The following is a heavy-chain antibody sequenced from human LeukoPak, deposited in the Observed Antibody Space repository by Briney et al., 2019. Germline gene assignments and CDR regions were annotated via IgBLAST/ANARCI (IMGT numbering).Heavy chain of an antibody. CDR3: ARDQYDTWSRRGNFDS. CDR1: GFIFSNYG. Sequence: GGSLRLSCAASGFIFSNYGMRWVRQAPGKGLEWVANIKLDGSEKNYVDSVKGRFTISRDNTKNSLYPQMNSLRVEDTAVFYCARDQYDTWSRRGNFDSWGQGTLVIVSS. D-gene: IGHD3-3*01. CDR2: IKLDGSEK. V-gene: IGHV3-7*03. J-gene: IGHJ4*02.